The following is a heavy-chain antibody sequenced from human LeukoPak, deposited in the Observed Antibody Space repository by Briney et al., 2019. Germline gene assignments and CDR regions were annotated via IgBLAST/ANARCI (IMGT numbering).Heavy chain of an antibody. CDR3: ATPAATPGAEYSLC. V-gene: IGHV3-21*05. CDR1: GFTFSSYS. Sequence: GGSLRFSCAASGFTFSSYSMNWIRQAPGKGLEWIGWIGFTSRNRYNAALVKGRFTTFRNNAKNSLDMQMNSLNVEATAVYYCATPAATPGAEYSLCWGQG. D-gene: IGHD2-15*01. CDR2: IGFTSRNR. J-gene: IGHJ1*01.